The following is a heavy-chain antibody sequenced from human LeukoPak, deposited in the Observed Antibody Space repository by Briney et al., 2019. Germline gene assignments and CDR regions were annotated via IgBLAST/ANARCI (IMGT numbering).Heavy chain of an antibody. CDR3: AKGNYDILTGYDY. CDR2: ISGSGGST. D-gene: IGHD3-9*01. J-gene: IGHJ4*02. Sequence: PGGSLRLSCTASGFTFSTYWMHWVRQAPGKGLEWVSAISGSGGSTYYADSVKGRFTISRDNSKNTLYLQMNSLRAEDTAVYYCAKGNYDILTGYDYWGQGTLVTVSS. V-gene: IGHV3-23*01. CDR1: GFTFSTYW.